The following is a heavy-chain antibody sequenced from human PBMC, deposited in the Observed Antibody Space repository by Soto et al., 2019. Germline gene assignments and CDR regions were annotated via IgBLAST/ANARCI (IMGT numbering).Heavy chain of an antibody. CDR3: ARRGLRDYDWRFP. CDR2: INPYSANT. D-gene: IGHD3-9*01. Sequence: ASLNVSCKSSGYTFTAYDISWVRQAPGQGLAWLGCINPYSANTNHAQKLQGRVTMTRDTSTTTAYMKLSSLRSDDTAVYYCARRGLRDYDWRFPWGHGTLVTVSS. J-gene: IGHJ5*02. V-gene: IGHV1-18*01. CDR1: GYTFTAYD.